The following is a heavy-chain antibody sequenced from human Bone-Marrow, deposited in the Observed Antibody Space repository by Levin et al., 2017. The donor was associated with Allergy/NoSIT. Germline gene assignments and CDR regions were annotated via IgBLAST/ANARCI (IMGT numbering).Heavy chain of an antibody. Sequence: EASVKVSCKGSGYSFTSYWIGWVRQMPGKGLEWMGIIYPGDSDTRYSPSFQGQVTISADKSISTAYLQWSSLKASDTAMYYCARRLSGYYDSSGYYYVASRAQYYFDYWGQGTLVTVSS. CDR3: ARRLSGYYDSSGYYYVASRAQYYFDY. J-gene: IGHJ4*02. V-gene: IGHV5-51*01. CDR2: IYPGDSDT. CDR1: GYSFTSYW. D-gene: IGHD3-22*01.